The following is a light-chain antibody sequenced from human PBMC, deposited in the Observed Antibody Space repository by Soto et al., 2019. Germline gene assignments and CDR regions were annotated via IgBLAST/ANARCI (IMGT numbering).Light chain of an antibody. CDR1: QTIIYY. Sequence: DIQMTQSPSSLSASVGDRVTITCRASQTIIYYLNWYQQKPGIAPRLLIYAASNLQSGVPSRFSGSGSGTDFTLTINNLQPEDSATYYRQQSYSTQVTFGGGTKVDIK. CDR3: QQSYSTQVT. J-gene: IGKJ4*01. CDR2: AAS. V-gene: IGKV1-39*01.